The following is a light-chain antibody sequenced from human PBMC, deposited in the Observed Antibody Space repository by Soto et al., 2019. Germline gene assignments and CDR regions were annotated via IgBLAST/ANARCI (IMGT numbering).Light chain of an antibody. V-gene: IGKV1D-13*01. J-gene: IGKJ5*01. CDR3: QQFNNYPAIT. Sequence: AIHLTQYRSALSACLGCIVTITCRSSQGISSALAWYQQKPGKAPKLLIYDASSLESGVPSRFSGSGSGTDFTLTISSLQPEHFATYYCQQFNNYPAITFRQGTLLAIK. CDR1: QGISSA. CDR2: DAS.